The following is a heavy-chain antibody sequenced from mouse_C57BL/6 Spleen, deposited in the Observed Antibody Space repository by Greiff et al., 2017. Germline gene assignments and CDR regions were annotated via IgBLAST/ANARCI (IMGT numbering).Heavy chain of an antibody. V-gene: IGHV1-72*01. J-gene: IGHJ3*01. D-gene: IGHD2-3*01. CDR2: IDPNSGGT. Sequence: VQLQQPGAELVKPGASVKLSCKASGYTFTSYWMHWVKQWPGRGLEWIGRIDPNSGGTTYNEKFKSKATMTVDKPSSTANMQLSSLTSGDSAVYYCARGELWWLLSFAYWGQGTLVTVSA. CDR1: GYTFTSYW. CDR3: ARGELWWLLSFAY.